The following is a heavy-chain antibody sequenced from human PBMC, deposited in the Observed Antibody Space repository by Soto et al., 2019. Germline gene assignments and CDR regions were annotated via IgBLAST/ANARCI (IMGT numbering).Heavy chain of an antibody. V-gene: IGHV3-48*03. CDR3: VRDLHEPLENDSLRGAN. J-gene: IGHJ4*02. D-gene: IGHD3-10*01. CDR2: ISSTGSGT. CDR1: GFTFSSYE. Sequence: EMQLVESGGGLVQPGGSLRLSCAASGFTFSSYEMHWVRQAPGKGLQWISYISSTGSGTHYADSVKGRFTMSRDNTKNSVSLQMSSLSAEATAVYCCVRDLHEPLENDSLRGANLGQGTQVTVSS.